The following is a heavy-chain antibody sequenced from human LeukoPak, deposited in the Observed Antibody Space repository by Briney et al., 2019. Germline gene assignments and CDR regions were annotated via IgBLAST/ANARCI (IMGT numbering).Heavy chain of an antibody. CDR2: ISVSGIT. Sequence: GGSLRLSCVASGLTFSSNSMSWVRQPPGMGLEWVSGISVSGITVYADSVKGRLTISRDNSKNTLYLQMNNLRAEDTALYYCAKGFSVRGRFDPWGQGTPVTVSS. CDR1: GLTFSSNS. J-gene: IGHJ5*02. V-gene: IGHV3-23*01. D-gene: IGHD2-15*01. CDR3: AKGFSVRGRFDP.